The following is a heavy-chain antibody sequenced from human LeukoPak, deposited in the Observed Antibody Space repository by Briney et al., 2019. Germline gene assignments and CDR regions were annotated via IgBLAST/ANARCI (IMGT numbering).Heavy chain of an antibody. D-gene: IGHD3-3*01. V-gene: IGHV4-31*03. Sequence: SETLSLTCTVSGGSISSGGYYWSWIRQHPGKGLEWIEYIYYSGSTYYNPSLKSRVTISVDTSKNQFSLKLSSVTAADTAVYYCARVRGRITIFGVVMPDAFDIWGQGTMVTVSS. CDR1: GGSISSGGYY. CDR2: IYYSGST. CDR3: ARVRGRITIFGVVMPDAFDI. J-gene: IGHJ3*02.